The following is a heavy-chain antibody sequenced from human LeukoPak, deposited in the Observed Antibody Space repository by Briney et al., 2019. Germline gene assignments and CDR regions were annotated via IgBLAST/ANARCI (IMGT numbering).Heavy chain of an antibody. Sequence: PSETLSLTCTVSGGSINGYYWTWIRQPPGKGLEWIGYISDSGSTNHNPSLESRVSMSVGSSNTDFSLRLNSVTAADTAVYYCARVFRGAVTSNWFDPWGQGTLVTVSS. CDR2: ISDSGST. CDR1: GGSINGYY. V-gene: IGHV4-59*01. CDR3: ARVFRGAVTSNWFDP. J-gene: IGHJ5*02. D-gene: IGHD4-17*01.